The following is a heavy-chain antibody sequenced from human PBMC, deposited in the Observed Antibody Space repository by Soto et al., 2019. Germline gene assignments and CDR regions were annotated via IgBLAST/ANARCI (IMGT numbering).Heavy chain of an antibody. J-gene: IGHJ6*02. CDR2: IYHSGST. CDR3: ARWIAAAGLYYYYGMDV. D-gene: IGHD6-13*01. CDR1: GGSISSSNW. V-gene: IGHV4-4*02. Sequence: SETLSLTCAVSGGSISSSNWWSWVRQPPGKGLEWIGEIYHSGSTNYNPSLKSRVTISVDKSKNQFSLKLSSVTAADTAVYYCARWIAAAGLYYYYGMDVWRQGTTVTVSS.